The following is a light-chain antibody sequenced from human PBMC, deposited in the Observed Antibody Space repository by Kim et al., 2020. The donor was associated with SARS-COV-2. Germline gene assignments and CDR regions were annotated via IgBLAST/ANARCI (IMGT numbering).Light chain of an antibody. J-gene: IGLJ3*02. CDR3: NSRDSSGNHLV. CDR1: SLRSYY. Sequence: LGQTVRITCQGDSLRSYYASWYQQKPGQAPVLVIYGKNNRPSGIPDRFSGSSSGNTASLTITGAQVEDEADYYCNSRDSSGNHLVFGGGTQLTVL. V-gene: IGLV3-19*01. CDR2: GKN.